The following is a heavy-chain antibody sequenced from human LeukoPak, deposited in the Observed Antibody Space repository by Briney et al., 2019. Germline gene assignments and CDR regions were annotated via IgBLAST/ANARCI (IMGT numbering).Heavy chain of an antibody. CDR3: ARGGRQSGYGRFDY. D-gene: IGHD5-12*01. Sequence: GGSLRLSCAASGFTFSSYSMNWARQAPGKGLEWVSSISSSSSYIYYADSVKGRFTISRDNAKNSLYLQMNSLRAEDTAVYYCARGGRQSGYGRFDYWGQGTLVTVSS. CDR1: GFTFSSYS. J-gene: IGHJ4*02. CDR2: ISSSSSYI. V-gene: IGHV3-21*01.